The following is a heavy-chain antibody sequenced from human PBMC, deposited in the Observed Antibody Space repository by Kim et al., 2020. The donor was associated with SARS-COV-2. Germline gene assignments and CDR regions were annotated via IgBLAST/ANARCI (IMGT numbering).Heavy chain of an antibody. CDR3: ERERTYHYGSIGYSDFDY. D-gene: IGHD3-22*01. CDR1: GFTLNTSA. CDR2: MSSEGLMSNEGNNK. J-gene: IGHJ4*01. V-gene: IGHV3-30-3*01. Sequence: GGSLRLSCAGSGFTLNTSAMHWVRQSPGKGLEWVSVMSSEGLMSNEGNNKYYAASVKGRFTISRDNSKNTLYLEMDGLRPEDTAVYYCERERTYHYGSIGYSDFDYWGQGTPVTVSS.